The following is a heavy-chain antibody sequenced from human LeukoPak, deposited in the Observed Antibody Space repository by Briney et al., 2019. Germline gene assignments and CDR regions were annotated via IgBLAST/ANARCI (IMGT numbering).Heavy chain of an antibody. J-gene: IGHJ4*02. CDR2: IYSGGST. Sequence: GGSLRLSYAASGFTVSSNYMSWVRQAPGKGLEWVSVIYSGGSTYYADSVKGRFTISRDNSKNTLYLQMNSLRAEDTAVYYCARDEGGGSYYSFDYWGQGTLVTVSS. CDR1: GFTVSSNY. D-gene: IGHD1-26*01. CDR3: ARDEGGGSYYSFDY. V-gene: IGHV3-66*02.